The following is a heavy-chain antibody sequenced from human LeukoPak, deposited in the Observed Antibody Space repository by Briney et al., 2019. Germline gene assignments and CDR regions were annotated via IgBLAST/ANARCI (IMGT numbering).Heavy chain of an antibody. CDR1: GGSISGGSYY. CDR2: VYTSGST. Sequence: PSETLSLTCTVSGGSISGGSYYWSWIRQPAGKGLEWIGRVYTSGSTNYNPSLKSRVTISVDTSKNQFSLKLSSVTAADTAVYYCARAKDTIFGVDHAFDIWGQGTMVTVSS. V-gene: IGHV4-61*02. D-gene: IGHD3-3*01. CDR3: ARAKDTIFGVDHAFDI. J-gene: IGHJ3*02.